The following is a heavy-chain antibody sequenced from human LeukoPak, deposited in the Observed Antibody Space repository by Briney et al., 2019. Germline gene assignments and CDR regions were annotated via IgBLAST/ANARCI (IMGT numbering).Heavy chain of an antibody. CDR3: ARVGSGWAVIDY. CDR2: IWYDGSNK. J-gene: IGHJ4*02. Sequence: GGSLRLSCAASGFIFNTYGMHWVRQAPGKGLEWVAVIWYDGSNKYYADSVKGRFTISRDNSKNTLYLQMNSLRAEDTAVYYCARVGSGWAVIDYWGQGTLVTVSS. CDR1: GFIFNTYG. V-gene: IGHV3-33*01. D-gene: IGHD6-25*01.